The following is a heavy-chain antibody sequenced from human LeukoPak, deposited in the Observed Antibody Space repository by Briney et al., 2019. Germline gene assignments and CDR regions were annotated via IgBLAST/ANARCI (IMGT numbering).Heavy chain of an antibody. CDR2: IYYSGST. D-gene: IGHD2-2*01. J-gene: IGHJ5*02. CDR3: AGDHNVVVPAQGITFDP. V-gene: IGHV4-39*07. Sequence: SETLSLTCTVSGGSISSSSYYWGWTRQPPGKGLEWIGSIYYSGSTYYNPSLKSRVTISVDTSKNQFSLKLSSVTAADTAVYYCAGDHNVVVPAQGITFDPWGQGTLVTVSS. CDR1: GGSISSSSYY.